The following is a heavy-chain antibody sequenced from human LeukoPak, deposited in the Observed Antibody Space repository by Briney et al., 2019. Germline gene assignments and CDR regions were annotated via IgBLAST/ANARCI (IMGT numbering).Heavy chain of an antibody. J-gene: IGHJ4*01. CDR1: GGSIYSSSYY. V-gene: IGHV4-39*07. CDR3: ARAPGTTFDY. D-gene: IGHD4-17*01. Sequence: PSETLSLTCTVSGGSIYSSSYYWGWIRQPPGKGLEWTGSIYYSGSTYYNPSLKSRVTISVDTSKNQFSLKLTSVTAADTAVYYCARAPGTTFDYWGHGNMVTVSS. CDR2: IYYSGST.